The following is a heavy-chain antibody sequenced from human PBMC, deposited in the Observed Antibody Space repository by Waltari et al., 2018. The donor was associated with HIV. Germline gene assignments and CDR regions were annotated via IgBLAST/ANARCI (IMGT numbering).Heavy chain of an antibody. J-gene: IGHJ4*02. CDR3: AREAVTTNYYFDN. V-gene: IGHV3-30*01. CDR1: GFTFNNYI. Sequence: VQLVESGGGVVQPGRSLRLSCTGSGFTFNNYILHWVRQAPGKGVGWIGLMTYDGSDKDYSDSLRGRFTISRDNSKNTLFLQMDSLRIEDTALYYCAREAVTTNYYFDNWGQGTLVTVSS. D-gene: IGHD1-1*01. CDR2: MTYDGSDK.